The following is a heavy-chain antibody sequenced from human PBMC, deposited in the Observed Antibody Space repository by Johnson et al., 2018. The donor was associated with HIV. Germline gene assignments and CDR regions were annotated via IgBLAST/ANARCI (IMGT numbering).Heavy chain of an antibody. CDR3: ARDLPYYYGTGWDAFDI. D-gene: IGHD3-10*01. Sequence: VQLVESGGGLVQPGGSLRLSCAASGFTFRTYWMAWVRQAPEKGPEWVANIKYDASEKYYVDSVKGRFTISRDNAKNSLYREMSSLRAEDTAVYFCARDLPYYYGTGWDAFDIWGQGTVVTVSS. V-gene: IGHV3-7*05. CDR1: GFTFRTYW. CDR2: IKYDASEK. J-gene: IGHJ3*02.